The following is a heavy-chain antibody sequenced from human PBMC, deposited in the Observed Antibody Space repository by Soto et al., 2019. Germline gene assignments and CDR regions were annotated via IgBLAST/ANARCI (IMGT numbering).Heavy chain of an antibody. CDR2: ISAYNGNT. J-gene: IGHJ4*02. V-gene: IGHV1-18*01. CDR3: ARDQYYGGNALSPTSSAY. D-gene: IGHD4-17*01. CDR1: GYTFTSYG. Sequence: ASVKVSCKASGYTFTSYGISWVRRAPGQGLEWMGWISAYNGNTNYAQKLQGRVTMTTATSTSTAYMELRSLRSDDTAVYYCARDQYYGGNALSPTSSAYWGQGTLVTVSS.